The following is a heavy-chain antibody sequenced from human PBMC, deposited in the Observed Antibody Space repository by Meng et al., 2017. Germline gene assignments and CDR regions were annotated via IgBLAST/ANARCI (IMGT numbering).Heavy chain of an antibody. V-gene: IGHV3-48*03. J-gene: IGHJ5*02. CDR3: ARENYYDILTGYSP. Sequence: GGSLRLSCAASGFTFSSYEMNWVRQAPGKGLEWVSYISISGSSIYYADSVKGRFTISRDDAKNSLYLQMNSLRAEDTAVYYCARENYYDILTGYSPWGQGTLVTVSS. D-gene: IGHD3-9*01. CDR1: GFTFSSYE. CDR2: ISISGSSI.